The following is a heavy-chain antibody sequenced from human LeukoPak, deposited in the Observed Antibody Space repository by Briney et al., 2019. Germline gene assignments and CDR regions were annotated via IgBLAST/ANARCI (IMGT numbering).Heavy chain of an antibody. J-gene: IGHJ6*03. Sequence: PSETLSLTCTVSGGSISSYYWSWVRQPPGKGLEWIGYMYYSGSTNYNPSLKSRVTISVDTSKNQFSLKLSSVTAADTAVYYCARVSNYYYYYMDVWGKGTTVTVSS. CDR1: GGSISSYY. V-gene: IGHV4-59*01. CDR3: ARVSNYYYYYMDV. CDR2: MYYSGST.